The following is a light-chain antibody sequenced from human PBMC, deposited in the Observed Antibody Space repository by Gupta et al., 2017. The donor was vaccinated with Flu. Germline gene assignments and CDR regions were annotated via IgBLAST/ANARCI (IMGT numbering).Light chain of an antibody. CDR2: KAS. CDR3: QQDDSYSIT. CDR1: QSLSSW. Sequence: PSTLSAYVGDRVTIACRASQSLSSWLAWYQQKPGKAPNLLIYKASNVESGVPSRFSGSGSGTEFTLTISSLQPDDFATYYCQQDDSYSITFGGGTKVEI. V-gene: IGKV1-5*03. J-gene: IGKJ4*01.